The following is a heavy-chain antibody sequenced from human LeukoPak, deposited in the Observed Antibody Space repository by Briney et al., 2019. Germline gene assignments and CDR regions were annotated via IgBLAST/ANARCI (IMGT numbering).Heavy chain of an antibody. V-gene: IGHV4-39*07. D-gene: IGHD6-25*01. CDR2: IYYSGST. CDR1: GGSISSSSYS. Sequence: SETLSLTCTVSGGSISSSSYSWGWIRQPPGKGLEWIGTIYYSGSTYYNPSLKSRVTISVDTSKNQFSLKLSSVTAADTAVYYCARDRGHRLHNWFDPWGQGTLVTVSS. J-gene: IGHJ5*02. CDR3: ARDRGHRLHNWFDP.